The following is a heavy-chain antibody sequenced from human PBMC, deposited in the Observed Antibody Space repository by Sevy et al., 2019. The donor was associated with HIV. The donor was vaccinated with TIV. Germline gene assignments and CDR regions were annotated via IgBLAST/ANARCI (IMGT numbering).Heavy chain of an antibody. Sequence: GGSLRLSCAASGFTFSSYAMSWVRQAPGKGLEWVSAISGSGGSTYYADSVKGRFTISRDNSKNTLYLQMNSLRAEDKAVYYCAKVRFLEWLPTPLFDYWGQGTLVTVSS. CDR1: GFTFSSYA. CDR3: AKVRFLEWLPTPLFDY. V-gene: IGHV3-23*01. D-gene: IGHD3-3*01. J-gene: IGHJ4*02. CDR2: ISGSGGST.